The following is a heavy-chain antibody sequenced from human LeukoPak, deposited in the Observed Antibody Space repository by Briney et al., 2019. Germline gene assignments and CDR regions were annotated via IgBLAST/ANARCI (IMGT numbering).Heavy chain of an antibody. V-gene: IGHV4-59*01. J-gene: IGHJ5*02. D-gene: IGHD6-19*01. CDR3: AREGYSSGYKWFDP. CDR2: IYYSGST. Sequence: SETLSLTCTVSGCSISSYYWSWIRRSPGKGLEWIGYIYYSGSTDYNPSLKSRVTISADTSKNQFSLKLSAVTAADTAVYYCAREGYSSGYKWFDPWGQGTLVTVSS. CDR1: GCSISSYY.